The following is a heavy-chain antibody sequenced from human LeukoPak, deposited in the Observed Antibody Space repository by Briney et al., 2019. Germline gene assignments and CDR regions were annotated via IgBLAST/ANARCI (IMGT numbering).Heavy chain of an antibody. Sequence: GGSLGLSCATSGFTFRSYWMNWVRQAPGKGLEWVANIKEDGSEKNYVDSVKGRFTISRDNAKNSLYLQMNSLKAEDTAVYYCARDPSSLRDSYDYWGQGTLVTVSS. V-gene: IGHV3-7*01. CDR1: GFTFRSYW. CDR2: IKEDGSEK. J-gene: IGHJ4*02. CDR3: ARDPSSLRDSYDY.